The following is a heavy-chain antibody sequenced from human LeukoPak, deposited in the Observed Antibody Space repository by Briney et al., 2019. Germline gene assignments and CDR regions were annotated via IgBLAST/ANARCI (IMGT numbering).Heavy chain of an antibody. D-gene: IGHD3-22*01. CDR2: ISSSSSTI. CDR3: ARDPYYYDSSGYYHYYYYYMDV. V-gene: IGHV3-48*01. Sequence: GGSLRLSCAASGFTFSSYSMNWVRQAPGKGLEWVSYISSSSSTIYYADSVKGRFTTSRDNAKNSLYLQMNSLRAEDTAVYYCARDPYYYDSSGYYHYYYYYMDVWGRGTTVTVSS. CDR1: GFTFSSYS. J-gene: IGHJ6*03.